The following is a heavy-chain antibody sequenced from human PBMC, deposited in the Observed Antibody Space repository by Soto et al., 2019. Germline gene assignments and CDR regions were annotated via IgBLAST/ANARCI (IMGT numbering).Heavy chain of an antibody. Sequence: GESLKISCEGSGYSFTSYWISWVRQMPGKGLERMGRIDPSDSYTNYSPSFQGHVTISADKSISTAYLQWSSLKASDTAMYYCARHPTSTVVTSYYYGMDVWGQGTTVTVSS. J-gene: IGHJ6*02. D-gene: IGHD4-17*01. CDR3: ARHPTSTVVTSYYYGMDV. CDR2: IDPSDSYT. V-gene: IGHV5-10-1*01. CDR1: GYSFTSYW.